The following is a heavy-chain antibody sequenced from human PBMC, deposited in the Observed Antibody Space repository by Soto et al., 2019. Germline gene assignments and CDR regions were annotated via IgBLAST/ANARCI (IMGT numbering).Heavy chain of an antibody. V-gene: IGHV3-23*01. CDR1: GFTFSNYA. CDR2: ISGSGGST. J-gene: IGHJ4*02. D-gene: IGHD6-13*01. Sequence: EVPLLESGGGLVQPGGSLRLSCAASGFTFSNYAVTWVRQAPGKGLEWVSTISGSGGSTYYADSVKGRFTISRDNSRDALYLQMKSLRVEETAVYYCAKDQGSGWYEIDYWGQGTLVTVSS. CDR3: AKDQGSGWYEIDY.